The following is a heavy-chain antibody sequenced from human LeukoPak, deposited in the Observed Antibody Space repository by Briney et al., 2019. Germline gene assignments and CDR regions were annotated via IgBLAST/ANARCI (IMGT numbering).Heavy chain of an antibody. CDR2: ISNSGSDM. CDR3: ARGHDYGDYESGEESPQFDY. V-gene: IGHV3-48*01. CDR1: GFTFSTYN. J-gene: IGHJ4*02. Sequence: QSGGSLRLSCAASGFTFSTYNMNWVRQAPGKGPEWVSFISNSGSDMYYRDSVKGRFTISRDNAENSLYLQMDSLRAEDTAVYFCARGHDYGDYESGEESPQFDYWGQGTLVTVSS. D-gene: IGHD4-17*01.